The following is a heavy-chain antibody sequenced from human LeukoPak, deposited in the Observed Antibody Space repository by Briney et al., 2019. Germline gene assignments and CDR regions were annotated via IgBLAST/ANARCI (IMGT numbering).Heavy chain of an antibody. V-gene: IGHV1-46*01. CDR2: INPSGGST. Sequence: ASVKVSCKASGYTFTSYYMHWVRQAPGQGLEWMGIINPSGGSTSYAQKFQGRVTMTRDTSTSTVYMELSSLRSEDTAVYYRARDGVVVAAIGGSWFDPWGQGTLVTVSS. J-gene: IGHJ5*02. CDR3: ARDGVVVAAIGGSWFDP. CDR1: GYTFTSYY. D-gene: IGHD2-15*01.